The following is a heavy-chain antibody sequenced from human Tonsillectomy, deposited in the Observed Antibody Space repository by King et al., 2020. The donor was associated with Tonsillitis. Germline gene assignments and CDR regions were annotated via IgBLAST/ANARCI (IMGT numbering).Heavy chain of an antibody. CDR1: GFTFSNYG. CDR2: IAYDASYE. D-gene: IGHD3-16*01. Sequence: VQLVESGGGVVQPGRSLRLSCAASGFTFSNYGMHWVRQAPGKGLEWVVLIAYDASYENYADSVKGRFAISRDNSKNTLYLEMNSLRVEDTAVYYCAKEGIGLSDWYVDLWGRGTLVTASA. V-gene: IGHV3-30*18. J-gene: IGHJ2*01. CDR3: AKEGIGLSDWYVDL.